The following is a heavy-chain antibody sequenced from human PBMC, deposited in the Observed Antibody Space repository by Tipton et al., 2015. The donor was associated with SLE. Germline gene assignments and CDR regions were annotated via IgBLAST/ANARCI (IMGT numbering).Heavy chain of an antibody. CDR3: AKARLNYCGDY. V-gene: IGHV3-23*01. CDR2: IRNSGDTT. J-gene: IGHJ4*02. CDR1: GFTFTNFD. D-gene: IGHD3-10*01. Sequence: SLRLSCAASGFTFTNFDMHWVRQAPGQGLEWVSSIRNSGDTTYYADSVTGRFTISRDNSKNTLYLQMNSLRAEDTALYYCAKARLNYCGDYWGQGTLVTVSS.